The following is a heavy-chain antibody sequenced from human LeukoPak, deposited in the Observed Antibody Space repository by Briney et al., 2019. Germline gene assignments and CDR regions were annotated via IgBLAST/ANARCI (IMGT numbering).Heavy chain of an antibody. CDR3: ARQGGGVLYYHYMDV. V-gene: IGHV1-46*01. D-gene: IGHD3-3*01. Sequence: GASVKVSCKASGYTFTRYYMHWVRQAPGQGLEWMGIINPSGGSTSYAQKFQGRVTISVDTSKNQFSLKLSSVTAADTAVYYCARQGGGVLYYHYMDVWGKGTTVTVSS. CDR1: GYTFTRYY. J-gene: IGHJ6*03. CDR2: INPSGGST.